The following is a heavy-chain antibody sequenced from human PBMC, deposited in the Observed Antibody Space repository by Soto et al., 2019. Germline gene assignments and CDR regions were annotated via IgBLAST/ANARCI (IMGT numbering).Heavy chain of an antibody. D-gene: IGHD6-19*01. Sequence: EVQLVESGGGLVQPGGSLRLSCAASGFTFSSYEMNWVRQAPGKGLEWVSYISSSGSTIYYADSVKGRFTISRDNAKNSLYLQMNSLRAEDTAVYYCARVQRSTAVAGGLDYWGQGTLVTVSS. V-gene: IGHV3-48*03. CDR1: GFTFSSYE. CDR3: ARVQRSTAVAGGLDY. CDR2: ISSSGSTI. J-gene: IGHJ4*02.